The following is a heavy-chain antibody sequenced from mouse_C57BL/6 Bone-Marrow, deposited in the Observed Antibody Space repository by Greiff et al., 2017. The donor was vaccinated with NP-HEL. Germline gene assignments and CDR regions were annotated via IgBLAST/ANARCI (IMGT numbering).Heavy chain of an antibody. J-gene: IGHJ2*01. Sequence: EVMLVESGGGLVQPGGSLSLSCAASGFTFTDYYMSWVRQPPGKALEWLGFIRNKANGYTTEYSASVKGRFTISRDNSQSILYLQMNALRAEDSATYYCASSDSSGYSDYWGQGTTLTVSS. CDR3: ASSDSSGYSDY. V-gene: IGHV7-3*01. D-gene: IGHD3-2*02. CDR1: GFTFTDYY. CDR2: IRNKANGYTT.